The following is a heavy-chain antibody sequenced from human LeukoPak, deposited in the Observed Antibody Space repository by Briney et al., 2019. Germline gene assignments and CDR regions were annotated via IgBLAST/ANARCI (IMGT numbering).Heavy chain of an antibody. Sequence: GGSLRLSCAASGFTFDDYAMHWVRQAPGKGLEWVSGISWNSGSIGYADSVKGRFTISRDNAKNSLYLQMNSLRAEDTALYYCAKEKGPYGDYYFDYWGQGTLVTVSS. D-gene: IGHD4-17*01. V-gene: IGHV3-9*01. J-gene: IGHJ4*02. CDR3: AKEKGPYGDYYFDY. CDR1: GFTFDDYA. CDR2: ISWNSGSI.